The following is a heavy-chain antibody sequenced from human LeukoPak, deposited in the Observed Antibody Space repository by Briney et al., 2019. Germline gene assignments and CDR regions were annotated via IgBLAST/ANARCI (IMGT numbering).Heavy chain of an antibody. V-gene: IGHV1-46*01. D-gene: IGHD2-2*01. CDR3: ARDSAYCSSTSCYYFDY. CDR1: GYTFTSYY. Sequence: ASVKVSCKASGYTFTSYYMHWVRQAPGQGLEWMGIINPSGGSTSYAQKFQGRVTMTRDTSTSTVYMELSSLRSEDTAVYYCARDSAYCSSTSCYYFDYWGQGTLVTVSS. J-gene: IGHJ4*02. CDR2: INPSGGST.